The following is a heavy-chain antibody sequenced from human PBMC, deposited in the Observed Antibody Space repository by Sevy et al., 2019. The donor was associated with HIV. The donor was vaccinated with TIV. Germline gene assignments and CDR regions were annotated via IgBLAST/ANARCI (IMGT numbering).Heavy chain of an antibody. CDR1: GFTFSKYS. V-gene: IGHV3-23*01. CDR2: LSFGCGEI. J-gene: IGHJ4*02. Sequence: GGSLRLSCAASGFTFSKYSMSWVCQPPGKGLEWVSTLSFGCGEINYADSVKGRFTISRDNSKSSVYLHMNNLRPEDTAVYYCAREGCTKPHDYWGQGTLVTVSS. D-gene: IGHD2-8*01. CDR3: AREGCTKPHDY.